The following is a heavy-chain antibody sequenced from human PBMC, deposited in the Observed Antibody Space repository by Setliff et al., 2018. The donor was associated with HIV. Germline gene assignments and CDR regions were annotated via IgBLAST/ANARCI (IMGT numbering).Heavy chain of an antibody. J-gene: IGHJ4*02. Sequence: SETLSLTCGVSGYSISSGYYWGWIRQPPGKGLEWIGSIYHNGITYYNPSLQSRVTLSVDTSKNQFSLTLTSVTAADTAVYYCARGGRSDGYHIASWGQGILVTAPQ. CDR1: GYSISSGYY. V-gene: IGHV4-38-2*01. D-gene: IGHD2-15*01. CDR2: IYHNGIT. CDR3: ARGGRSDGYHIAS.